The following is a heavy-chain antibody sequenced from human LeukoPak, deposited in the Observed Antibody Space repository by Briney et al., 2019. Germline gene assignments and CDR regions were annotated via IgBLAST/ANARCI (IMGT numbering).Heavy chain of an antibody. D-gene: IGHD6-19*01. Sequence: GGSLRLSCAASGFTFSSYGMHWVRQAPGKGLEWVAVISYDGSNKYYADSVKGRFTISRDNSENTLYLQMNSLRAEDTAVYYCAKDVGIAVAPDAFDIWGQGTMVTVSS. CDR3: AKDVGIAVAPDAFDI. CDR1: GFTFSSYG. J-gene: IGHJ3*02. CDR2: ISYDGSNK. V-gene: IGHV3-30*18.